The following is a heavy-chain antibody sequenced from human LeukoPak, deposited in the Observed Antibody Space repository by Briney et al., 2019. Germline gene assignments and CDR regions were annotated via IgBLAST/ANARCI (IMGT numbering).Heavy chain of an antibody. Sequence: ASVKVSCKASGDTFSIYAISWVRQPPGQGLEWMGWTSAYNGNTNYSQKLQGRVTMTTDTSTSTAYMELRSLRSDDTAVYYCARDRTGPLYYYDSSGSDAFDIWGQGTMVTVSS. V-gene: IGHV1-18*01. J-gene: IGHJ3*02. CDR3: ARDRTGPLYYYDSSGSDAFDI. CDR2: TSAYNGNT. CDR1: GDTFSIYA. D-gene: IGHD3-22*01.